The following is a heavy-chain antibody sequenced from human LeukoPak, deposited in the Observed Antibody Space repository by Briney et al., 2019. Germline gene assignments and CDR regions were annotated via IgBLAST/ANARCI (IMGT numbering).Heavy chain of an antibody. Sequence: SETLSLTCTVSGGSISSDGYYWGWIRQPPGKGLEWIGSFYYSGSTYYNPSLKSRVTISVDTSKNQFSLKLSSVTAADTAVYYCAVNGYDYYFDYWGQGTLVTVSS. D-gene: IGHD5-12*01. V-gene: IGHV4-39*01. CDR1: GGSISSDGYY. CDR3: AVNGYDYYFDY. J-gene: IGHJ4*02. CDR2: FYYSGST.